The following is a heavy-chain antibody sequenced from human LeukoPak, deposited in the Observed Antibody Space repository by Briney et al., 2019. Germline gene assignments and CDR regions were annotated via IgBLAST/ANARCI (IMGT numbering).Heavy chain of an antibody. D-gene: IGHD3-3*01. CDR1: GFAFSTYW. CDR3: SRGPANIYSTSWFDY. Sequence: GGSRRLSCAASGFAFSTYWMNGVRQAPGKGLEWVASIKQREFYVDSVKGRFTISRDNAANSLYLQMNSLRAEDTAIYYCSRGPANIYSTSWFDYWGQGALVTVSS. CDR2: IKQRE. V-gene: IGHV3-7*03. J-gene: IGHJ4*02.